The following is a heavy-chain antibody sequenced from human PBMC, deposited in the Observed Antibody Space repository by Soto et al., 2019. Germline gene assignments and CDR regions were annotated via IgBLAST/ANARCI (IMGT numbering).Heavy chain of an antibody. CDR3: AGVVPAAIAGDFYYYGMDV. V-gene: IGHV3-23*01. D-gene: IGHD2-2*01. J-gene: IGHJ6*02. CDR1: GFTFSSYA. CDR2: ISGSGGST. Sequence: PGGSLRLSCAASGFTFSSYAMSWVRQAPGKGLEWVSAISGSGGSTYYADSVKGRFTISRDNSKNTLYLQMNSLRAEDTAVYYCAGVVPAAIAGDFYYYGMDVWGQGTTVTVSS.